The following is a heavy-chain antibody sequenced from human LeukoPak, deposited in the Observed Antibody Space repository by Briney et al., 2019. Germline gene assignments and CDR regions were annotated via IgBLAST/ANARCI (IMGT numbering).Heavy chain of an antibody. J-gene: IGHJ4*02. CDR2: TYYRSQWKT. V-gene: IGHV6-1*01. CDR1: GDSVSSNSVT. Sequence: SQTLSLTCAISGDSVSSNSVTWNWIRQSPSRGLEWLGRTYYRSQWKTDYSASVKSRIAVTPDTSKNQFSLQLNSVTPEDTAGFYCGRGTFMKFDHWGQGALVAVSS. CDR3: GRGTFMKFDH.